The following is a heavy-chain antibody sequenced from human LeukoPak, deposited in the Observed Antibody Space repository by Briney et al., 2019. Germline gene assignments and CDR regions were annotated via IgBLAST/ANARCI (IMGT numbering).Heavy chain of an antibody. J-gene: IGHJ4*02. CDR2: ISGSADST. CDR3: AREPYIVVVIAISYFDY. Sequence: GGSLRLSCAASGFSFNNYAMSWVRQAPGKGLEWVSAISGSADSTYYADSVKGRFTISRDNSKNTLYLQMNSLRAEDTAVYYCAREPYIVVVIAISYFDYWGQGTLVTVSS. D-gene: IGHD2-21*01. V-gene: IGHV3-23*01. CDR1: GFSFNNYA.